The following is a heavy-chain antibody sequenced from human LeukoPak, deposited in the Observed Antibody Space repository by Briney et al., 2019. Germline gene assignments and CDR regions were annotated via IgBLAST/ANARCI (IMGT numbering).Heavy chain of an antibody. V-gene: IGHV1-2*02. CDR1: GYTFTDYF. D-gene: IGHD3-16*01. CDR2: INSNSGGT. CDR3: ARDGGDYFDY. J-gene: IGHJ4*02. Sequence: ASVKVSCKASGYTFTDYFMHWVRQAPGLGLEWMGWINSNSGGTNYAQKFQGRVTMTRDTSISTVYMELSSLRSDDTAVYYCARDGGDYFDYWGQGTLVTVSS.